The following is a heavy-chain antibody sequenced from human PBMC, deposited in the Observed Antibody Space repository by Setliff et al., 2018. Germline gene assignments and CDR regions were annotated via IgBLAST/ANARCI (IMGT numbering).Heavy chain of an antibody. CDR2: MNPNSGGT. CDR1: VYTFTSYD. CDR3: ARGPAGTYAFDI. Sequence: ASVKVSCKASVYTFTSYDINWVRQATGQGLEWMGWMNPNSGGTNYAQKFQGRVTITRDTSISTAYMELSRLRSDDTAVYYCARGPAGTYAFDIWGQGTMVTVSS. V-gene: IGHV1-2*02. D-gene: IGHD1-7*01. J-gene: IGHJ3*02.